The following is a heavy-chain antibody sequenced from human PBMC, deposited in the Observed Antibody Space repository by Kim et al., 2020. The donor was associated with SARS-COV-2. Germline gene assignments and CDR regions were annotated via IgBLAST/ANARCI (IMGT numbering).Heavy chain of an antibody. V-gene: IGHV1-24*01. Sequence: ASVKVSCKVSGYTLTELSMHWVRQAPGKGLEWMGGFDPEDGETIYAQKFQGRVTMTEDTSTDTAYMELSSLRSEDTAVYYCATEPRYYYDSSGYSDYWGQGTLVTVSS. CDR2: FDPEDGET. CDR3: ATEPRYYYDSSGYSDY. D-gene: IGHD3-22*01. J-gene: IGHJ4*02. CDR1: GYTLTELS.